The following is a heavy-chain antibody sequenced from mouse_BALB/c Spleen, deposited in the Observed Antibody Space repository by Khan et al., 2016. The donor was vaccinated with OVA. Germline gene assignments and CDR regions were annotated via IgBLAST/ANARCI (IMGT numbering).Heavy chain of an antibody. V-gene: IGHV1-7*01. Sequence: QVQLKQSGAELAKPGASVKMSCKASGYTFINYWILWVKQRPGQGLEWIGYINPSTGYTEYNQNFKDKATLTADKSSSTAYMRLSSLTSEDSAVYYCARRGLRWDFDYWGQGTTLTVA. J-gene: IGHJ2*01. CDR1: GYTFINYW. D-gene: IGHD1-1*01. CDR3: ARRGLRWDFDY. CDR2: INPSTGYT.